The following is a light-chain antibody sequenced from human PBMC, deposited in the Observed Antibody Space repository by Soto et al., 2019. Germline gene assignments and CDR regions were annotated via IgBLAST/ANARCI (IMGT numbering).Light chain of an antibody. CDR1: RSVRKY. CDR3: QQPHDAPWT. Sequence: DIQMTQSPSSLSASVGDSVTISCRASRSVRKYVSWYQQKPGKAPELLIFGASTLQSGVPSRFSGSGSGTDFTLAISSLQPEDFAMYHCQQPHDAPWTFGQGTRVEMK. CDR2: GAS. V-gene: IGKV1-39*01. J-gene: IGKJ1*01.